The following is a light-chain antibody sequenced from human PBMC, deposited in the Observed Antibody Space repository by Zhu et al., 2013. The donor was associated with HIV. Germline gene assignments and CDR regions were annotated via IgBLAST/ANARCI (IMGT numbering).Light chain of an antibody. Sequence: QSALTQPPSASGSPGQSVTISCTGTSSDIGGYNYVSWYQQHPGKAPKLMIYDVSKRPSGVPDRFSGSKSGNTASLTISGLQAEDEADYYCSSYTSSSTLYVFGTGTKVTVL. CDR1: SSDIGGYNY. J-gene: IGLJ1*01. V-gene: IGLV2-8*01. CDR3: SSYTSSSTLYV. CDR2: DVS.